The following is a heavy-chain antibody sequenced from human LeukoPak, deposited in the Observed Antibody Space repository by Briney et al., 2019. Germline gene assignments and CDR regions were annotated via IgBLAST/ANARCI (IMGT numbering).Heavy chain of an antibody. D-gene: IGHD1/OR15-1a*01. CDR3: STVEHF. Sequence: GGFLRLSCSASGVTLSGYCMHWVRQIPGKGLVWVSRIDSDGSGTSYADSVKGRFTISRDDVKNMLYLQMNSLRVEDTGLYYCSTVEHFWGQGTLVTVSS. V-gene: IGHV3-74*01. CDR2: IDSDGSGT. CDR1: GVTLSGYC. J-gene: IGHJ4*02.